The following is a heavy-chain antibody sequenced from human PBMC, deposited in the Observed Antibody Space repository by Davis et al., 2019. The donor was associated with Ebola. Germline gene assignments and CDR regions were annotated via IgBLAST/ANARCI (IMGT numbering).Heavy chain of an antibody. D-gene: IGHD6-6*01. CDR3: ARAHFGRSSFDY. Sequence: GESLKISCAASGFTFSSYDMHWVRQVTGKGLEWVSAFGTAGDTYYPGSVKGRFTISRENAKNSLYLQMNSLRAGDTAVYYCARAHFGRSSFDYWGQGTLVTVSS. V-gene: IGHV3-13*01. J-gene: IGHJ4*02. CDR2: FGTAGDT. CDR1: GFTFSSYD.